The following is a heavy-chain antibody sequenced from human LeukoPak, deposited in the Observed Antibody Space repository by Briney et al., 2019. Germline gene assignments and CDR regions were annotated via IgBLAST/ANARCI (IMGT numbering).Heavy chain of an antibody. D-gene: IGHD4-11*01. J-gene: IGHJ6*03. Sequence: AASLKVSCKASGGTFSSYAISWVRQAPGQGLEWMGGIIPILGTANYAQKFQGRVTITADESTSTAYMELSSLRSEDTAVYYCASGAVTIRVWNMDVWGKGTTVTVSS. CDR3: ASGAVTIRVWNMDV. V-gene: IGHV1-69*01. CDR1: GGTFSSYA. CDR2: IIPILGTA.